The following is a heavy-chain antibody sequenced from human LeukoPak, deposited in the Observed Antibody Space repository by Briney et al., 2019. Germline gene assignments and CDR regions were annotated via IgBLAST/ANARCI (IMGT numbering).Heavy chain of an antibody. J-gene: IGHJ4*02. CDR3: AKSGLNRFDY. D-gene: IGHD2-15*01. V-gene: IGHV3-30*02. Sequence: GGSLRLSCAASGFTFISYGMHWVRRAPGKGLEWVAFIRYDGSNKYYADSVKGRFTISRDNSKNTLYLQMNSLRAEDTAVYYCAKSGLNRFDYWGQGTLVTVSS. CDR2: IRYDGSNK. CDR1: GFTFISYG.